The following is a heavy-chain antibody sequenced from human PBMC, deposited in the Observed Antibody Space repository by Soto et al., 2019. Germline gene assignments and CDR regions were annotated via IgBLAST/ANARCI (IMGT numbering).Heavy chain of an antibody. D-gene: IGHD2-2*01. Sequence: GASVKVSCKASGYTFTGYYMHWVRQAPGQGLEWMGWINPNSGGTNYAQKFQGWVTMTRDTSISTAYMELSRLRSDDTAVYYCARSRDIVVVPAATINWFDPWGQGTLVTVSS. CDR2: INPNSGGT. J-gene: IGHJ5*02. CDR1: GYTFTGYY. CDR3: ARSRDIVVVPAATINWFDP. V-gene: IGHV1-2*04.